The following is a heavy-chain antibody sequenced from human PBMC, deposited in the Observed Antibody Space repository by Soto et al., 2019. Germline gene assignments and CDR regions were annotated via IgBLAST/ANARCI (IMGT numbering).Heavy chain of an antibody. CDR1: CRSIRSYY. V-gene: IGHV4-59*01. D-gene: IGHD3-3*01. Sequence: PSETLSLTCRVSCRSIRSYYWSWIRQPPGRGLVWIGYIYYSGSTNYNPSLKSRVTISVDTSKNQFSLKLSSVTAADTAVYYCARGVYYDFWSGYYRGGYFDYWGQGTLVTSPQ. CDR3: ARGVYYDFWSGYYRGGYFDY. CDR2: IYYSGST. J-gene: IGHJ4*02.